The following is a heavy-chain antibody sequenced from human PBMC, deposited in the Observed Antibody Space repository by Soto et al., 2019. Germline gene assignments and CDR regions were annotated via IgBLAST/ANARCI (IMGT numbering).Heavy chain of an antibody. CDR2: IYPGDSDT. V-gene: IGHV5-51*03. Sequence: GASVKVSCKASGYAFTSYAMHWVRQMPGKGLEWMGIIYPGDSDTRYSPSFQGQVTISADKSISTAHLQWSSLKASDTAMYYCARDDDSAPGGYWGQGTLVTVSS. CDR3: ARDDDSAPGGY. D-gene: IGHD3-3*01. CDR1: GYAFTSYA. J-gene: IGHJ4*02.